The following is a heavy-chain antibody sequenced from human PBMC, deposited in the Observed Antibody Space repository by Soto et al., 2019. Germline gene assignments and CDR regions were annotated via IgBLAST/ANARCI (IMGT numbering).Heavy chain of an antibody. D-gene: IGHD2-15*01. CDR3: TTGVGVAAAGKKVDY. J-gene: IGHJ4*02. V-gene: IGHV3-73*01. CDR2: IRSKTNSYAT. CDR1: GFTFSGSA. Sequence: GGSLRLSCAASGFTFSGSAMHWVRQASGKGLEWVGRIRSKTNSYATAYAASVKGRFTISRDDSKNTAYLQMNSLKSEDTAVYFCTTGVGVAAAGKKVDYWGQGTLVTAPQ.